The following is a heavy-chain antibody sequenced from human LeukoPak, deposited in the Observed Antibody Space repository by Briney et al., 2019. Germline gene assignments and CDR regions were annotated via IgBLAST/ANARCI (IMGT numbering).Heavy chain of an antibody. CDR3: ARQDRRYSYGYDFDY. CDR2: IYPGDSDT. D-gene: IGHD5-18*01. Sequence: GESLKISCKGSGYSFTSYWIGWVRQMPGKGLEWMGIIYPGDSDTRYSPSFQGQVTISADKSISTAYLQWSSLKASDTAMYYCARQDRRYSYGYDFDYWGQGTLVTVSS. V-gene: IGHV5-51*01. CDR1: GYSFTSYW. J-gene: IGHJ4*02.